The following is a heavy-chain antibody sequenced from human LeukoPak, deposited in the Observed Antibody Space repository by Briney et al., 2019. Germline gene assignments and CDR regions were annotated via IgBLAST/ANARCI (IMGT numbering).Heavy chain of an antibody. D-gene: IGHD3-16*02. Sequence: ASVKVSCKASGGTFSSYAISWVRQAPGQGLEWMGGIIPIFGTANYAQKFQGRVTITADESTSTAYMELSSLRSEDTAVYYCARDKSYTRYGDYGMDVWGKGTTVTISS. CDR1: GGTFSSYA. CDR2: IIPIFGTA. CDR3: ARDKSYTRYGDYGMDV. V-gene: IGHV1-69*13. J-gene: IGHJ6*04.